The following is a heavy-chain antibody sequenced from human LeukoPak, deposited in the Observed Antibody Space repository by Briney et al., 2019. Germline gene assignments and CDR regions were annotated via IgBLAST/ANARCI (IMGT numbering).Heavy chain of an antibody. CDR3: ARRCSSTSCYTGDY. CDR1: GHRFTNHW. V-gene: IGHV5-51*01. CDR2: INLGDSDT. J-gene: IGHJ4*02. D-gene: IGHD2-2*02. Sequence: GESLKISCEVSGHRFTNHWIGWVRQMPGKGLEWMGIINLGDSDTKYSPSFQGQVTISLDKSISTAYLQWRSLKASDTAMYYCARRCSSTSCYTGDYWGQGTLVTVSS.